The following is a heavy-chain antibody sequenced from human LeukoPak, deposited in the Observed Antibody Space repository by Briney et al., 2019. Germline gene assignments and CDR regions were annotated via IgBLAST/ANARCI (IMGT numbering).Heavy chain of an antibody. Sequence: GGSLRLSCAASGFTFSSSAMSWVRQAPGKGLEWVSNISGSGSGGSGSGGSTYYADSVKGRFTISRDNSKNTLYLQMNSLRAEDTAIYYCAKDAGATMIIVVNYFDYWGQGTLVTVSS. CDR3: AKDAGATMIIVVNYFDY. V-gene: IGHV3-23*01. D-gene: IGHD3-22*01. J-gene: IGHJ4*02. CDR2: ISGSGSGGSGSGGST. CDR1: GFTFSSSA.